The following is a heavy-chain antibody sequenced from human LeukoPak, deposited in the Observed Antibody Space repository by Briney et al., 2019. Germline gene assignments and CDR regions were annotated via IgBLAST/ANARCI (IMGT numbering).Heavy chain of an antibody. D-gene: IGHD3-10*01. CDR1: GYTLTELS. J-gene: IGHJ6*03. CDR2: FDPEDGET. Sequence: ASVKVSCKVSGYTLTELSMHWVRQAPGKGLEWMGGFDPEDGETIYAQKFQGRVTITADESTSTAYMELSSLRSEDTAVYYCARGDHYYGSGSYYYYYYMDVWGKGTTVTVSS. V-gene: IGHV1-24*01. CDR3: ARGDHYYGSGSYYYYYYMDV.